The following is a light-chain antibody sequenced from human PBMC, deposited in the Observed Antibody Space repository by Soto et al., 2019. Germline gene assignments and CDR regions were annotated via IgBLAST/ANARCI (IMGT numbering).Light chain of an antibody. Sequence: DIQMTQSPSTLSASVGDRVTITCRASQSISNWLAWYQQKPGKAPKLLIYGASTLQSEVPSRFSGSGSGTDFTLTITSLQPEDFASYYCQQSYSSPRTFGGGTKVDI. CDR1: QSISNW. V-gene: IGKV1-39*01. CDR3: QQSYSSPRT. J-gene: IGKJ4*01. CDR2: GAS.